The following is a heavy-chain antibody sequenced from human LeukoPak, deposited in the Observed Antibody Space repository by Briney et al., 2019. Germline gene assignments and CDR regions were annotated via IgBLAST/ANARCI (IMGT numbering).Heavy chain of an antibody. Sequence: GGSLRLSCAASGFTFSSYAMSWVRQAPGKGLEWVSAISGSGGSTYYADSVKGRFTISRDNSKNTLYLQMNSLRAEDTAVYYCARDPLYCSGGSCYSTLDYWGQGTLVTVSS. V-gene: IGHV3-23*01. J-gene: IGHJ4*02. CDR2: ISGSGGST. CDR1: GFTFSSYA. D-gene: IGHD2-15*01. CDR3: ARDPLYCSGGSCYSTLDY.